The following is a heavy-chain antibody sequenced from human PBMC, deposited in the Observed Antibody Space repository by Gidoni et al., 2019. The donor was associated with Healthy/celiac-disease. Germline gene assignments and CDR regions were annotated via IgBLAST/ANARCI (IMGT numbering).Heavy chain of an antibody. D-gene: IGHD3-3*01. V-gene: IGHV4-34*01. J-gene: IGHJ5*02. Sequence: QVQLQQWGAGLLKPSETLSLTFAVYGGSFSGYYWSWIRQPPGKGPEWIGEINHSGSTNYNPSLKSRVTISVDTSKNQFSLKLSSVTAADTAVYYCARSGGRYYDFWSGKNWFDPWGQGTLVTVSS. CDR2: INHSGST. CDR3: ARSGGRYYDFWSGKNWFDP. CDR1: GGSFSGYY.